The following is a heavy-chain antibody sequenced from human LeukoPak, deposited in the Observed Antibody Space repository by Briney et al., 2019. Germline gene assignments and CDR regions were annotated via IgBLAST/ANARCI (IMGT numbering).Heavy chain of an antibody. V-gene: IGHV4-34*01. CDR1: GGSFSGYY. Sequence: SETLSLTCAVYGGSFSGYYWSWIRQPPGKGLEWIGEINHSGSTNYNPSLKSRVTISVDTFKNQFSLKLSSVTAADTAVYYCAVGNVVPAAGWFDPWGQGTLVTVSS. CDR3: AVGNVVPAAGWFDP. CDR2: INHSGST. J-gene: IGHJ5*02. D-gene: IGHD2-2*01.